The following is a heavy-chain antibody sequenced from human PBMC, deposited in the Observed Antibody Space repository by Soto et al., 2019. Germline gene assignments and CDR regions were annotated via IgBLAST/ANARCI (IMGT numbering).Heavy chain of an antibody. CDR3: ARGTYYYGSGSSSYGMDV. Sequence: QVQLVESGGGVVQPGRSLRLSCAASGFTFSSYGMHWVRQAPGKGLVWVAVIWYDGSNKYYADSVKGRFTISRDNSKNTLYLQMNSLRAEDTAVYYCARGTYYYGSGSSSYGMDVWGEGTTVTVSS. CDR2: IWYDGSNK. V-gene: IGHV3-33*01. D-gene: IGHD3-10*01. CDR1: GFTFSSYG. J-gene: IGHJ6*04.